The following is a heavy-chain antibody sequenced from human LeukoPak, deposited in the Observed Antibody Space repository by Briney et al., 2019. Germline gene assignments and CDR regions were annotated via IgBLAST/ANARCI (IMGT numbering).Heavy chain of an antibody. Sequence: SETLSLTCSVSGGSVSSSSYYWGWIRQPPGKGLEWIADIYYTGSTYYNASLKSRVTISVDTSKNQFSLNLSSVTAADTAVYYRTRRRPGAWFDPWGQGTLVTVSS. CDR3: TRRRPGAWFDP. CDR2: IYYTGST. J-gene: IGHJ5*02. D-gene: IGHD3-10*01. CDR1: GGSVSSSSYY. V-gene: IGHV4-39*01.